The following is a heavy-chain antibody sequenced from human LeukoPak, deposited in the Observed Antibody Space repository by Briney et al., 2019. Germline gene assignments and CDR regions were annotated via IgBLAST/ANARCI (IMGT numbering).Heavy chain of an antibody. D-gene: IGHD4-23*01. Sequence: GGSLRLSCAASGFTFTGFFMSWLRQAPGKGLEWVANINRDGTETYYVGSVKGRFTISIDNAKNSVFLQMNSLRTEDTAIYYCARSRWPEDLWGRGTLVTVSS. CDR2: INRDGTET. V-gene: IGHV3-7*01. CDR1: GFTFTGFF. J-gene: IGHJ5*02. CDR3: ARSRWPEDL.